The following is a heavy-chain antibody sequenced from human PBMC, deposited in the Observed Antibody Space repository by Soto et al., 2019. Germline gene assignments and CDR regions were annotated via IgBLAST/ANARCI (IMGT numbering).Heavy chain of an antibody. CDR2: INHSGST. V-gene: IGHV4-34*01. CDR3: ARGPPVYYGSGSYDANDY. Sequence: SETLSLTCAVYGGSFSGYYWSWIRQPPGKGLEWIGEINHSGSTNYNPSLKSRVTISVDTSKNQFSLKLSSVTAADTAVYYCARGPPVYYGSGSYDANDYWGQGTLVT. CDR1: GGSFSGYY. D-gene: IGHD3-10*01. J-gene: IGHJ4*02.